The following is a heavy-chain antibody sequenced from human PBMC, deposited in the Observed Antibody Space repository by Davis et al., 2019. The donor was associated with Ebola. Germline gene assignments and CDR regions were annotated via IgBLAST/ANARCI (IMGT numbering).Heavy chain of an antibody. V-gene: IGHV3-33*06. D-gene: IGHD1-26*01. CDR1: GFTFNSYG. Sequence: PGGSLRLSCAASGFTFNSYGMHWVRQAPGKGLEWVAVIWYDGSNKYYADFVKGRFTISRDNSKNTLSLQMNSLRAEDTAVYYCAKDWYSGSYYENWGQGTLVTVSS. J-gene: IGHJ4*02. CDR2: IWYDGSNK. CDR3: AKDWYSGSYYEN.